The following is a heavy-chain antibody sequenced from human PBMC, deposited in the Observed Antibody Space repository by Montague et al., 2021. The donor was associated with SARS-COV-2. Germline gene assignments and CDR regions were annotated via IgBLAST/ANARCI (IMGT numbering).Heavy chain of an antibody. J-gene: IGHJ6*02. CDR2: LSGSSTHK. CDR1: GFTFSNHF. CDR3: ARGYLDVWSGNHYGMDV. D-gene: IGHD3-3*01. V-gene: IGHV3-21*01. Sequence: SLRLSCAASGFTFSNHFMNWVRQAPGQGLEWVSSLSGSSTHKYYSDSLKGRFTISRDNAKNSLYLQINSLRAEDTAVYYCARGYLDVWSGNHYGMDVWGQGTTVTVSS.